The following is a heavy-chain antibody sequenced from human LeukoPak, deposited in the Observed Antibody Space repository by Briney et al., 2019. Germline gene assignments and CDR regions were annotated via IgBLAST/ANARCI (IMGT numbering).Heavy chain of an antibody. V-gene: IGHV5-51*01. D-gene: IGHD3-22*01. CDR3: ARHVKDTSGFYYPDFDF. J-gene: IGHJ4*02. Sequence: GESLKISCKGSGYSFTKYWIGWVRQMPGKGLEWMGIIYLGDSDTRYSPSFQGQVTISADKSVSTAYLRWSSLKASDTAMYYCARHVKDTSGFYYPDFDFWGQGTLVTVSS. CDR1: GYSFTKYW. CDR2: IYLGDSDT.